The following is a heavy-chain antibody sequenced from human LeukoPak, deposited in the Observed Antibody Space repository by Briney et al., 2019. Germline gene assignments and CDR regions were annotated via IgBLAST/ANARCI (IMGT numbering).Heavy chain of an antibody. J-gene: IGHJ4*02. D-gene: IGHD3-22*01. CDR2: ISYDGSNK. CDR3: GRDSSGYYYGELDY. Sequence: PGGSLRLSCAASGFTFSSYAMHWVRQAPGKGLEWVAVISYDGSNKYYAESVKGRFTISRDNSKNTLYLQMNSLRTEDTAVYHCGRDSSGYYYGELDYWGQGTLVTVSS. V-gene: IGHV3-30-3*01. CDR1: GFTFSSYA.